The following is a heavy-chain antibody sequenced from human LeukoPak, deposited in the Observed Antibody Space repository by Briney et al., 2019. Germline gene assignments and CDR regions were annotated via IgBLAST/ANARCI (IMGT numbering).Heavy chain of an antibody. Sequence: GASVKVSCKASGGTFSSYAISWVRQAPGQGLEWMGGIIPILGTANYAQKFQGRVTITADESTSTAYMELSSLRSEDTAVYYCARGTNGDYPFLDYWGQGTLVTVSS. D-gene: IGHD4-17*01. CDR1: GGTFSSYA. CDR2: IIPILGTA. CDR3: ARGTNGDYPFLDY. J-gene: IGHJ4*02. V-gene: IGHV1-69*13.